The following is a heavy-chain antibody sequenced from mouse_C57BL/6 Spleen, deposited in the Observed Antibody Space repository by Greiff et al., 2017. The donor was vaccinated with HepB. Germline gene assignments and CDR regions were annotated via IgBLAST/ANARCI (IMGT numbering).Heavy chain of an antibody. CDR3: ARGGLRRVPTGAMDY. J-gene: IGHJ4*01. Sequence: QVQLQQSGPELVKPGASVKISCKASGYTFTDYYINWVKQRPGQGLEWIGWIFPGSGSNYYNEKFKGKATLTVDKSSSTAYMLLSSLTSEDSAVYFCARGGLRRVPTGAMDYWGQGTSVTVSS. CDR1: GYTFTDYY. CDR2: IFPGSGSN. V-gene: IGHV1-75*01. D-gene: IGHD5-1*01.